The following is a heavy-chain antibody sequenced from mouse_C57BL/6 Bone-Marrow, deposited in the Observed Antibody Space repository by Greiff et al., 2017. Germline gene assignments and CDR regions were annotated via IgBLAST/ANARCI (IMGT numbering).Heavy chain of an antibody. CDR2: IYPRDGST. CDR3: ARGYGSSYWYFDD. J-gene: IGHJ1*03. CDR1: GYTFTSYD. D-gene: IGHD1-1*01. V-gene: IGHV1-85*01. Sequence: QVQLKQSGPELVKPGASVKLSCKASGYTFTSYDINWVKQRPGQGLEWIGWIYPRDGSTKYNEKFKGKATLTVDTSSSTAYMELHSLTSEDSAVYVCARGYGSSYWYFDDWGKGTTVTVSS.